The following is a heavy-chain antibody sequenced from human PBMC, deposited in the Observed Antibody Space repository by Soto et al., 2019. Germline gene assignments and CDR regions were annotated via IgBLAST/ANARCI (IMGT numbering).Heavy chain of an antibody. J-gene: IGHJ6*02. V-gene: IGHV5-10-1*01. CDR3: ARPRVVVVPAAIEGDYYGMDV. CDR1: GYSFTSYW. D-gene: IGHD2-2*01. Sequence: GESLKISCKGSGYSFTSYWISWVRQMPGKGLEWMGRIDPSDSYTNYSPSFQGHVTISADKSISTAYLQWSSLKASDTAMYYCARPRVVVVPAAIEGDYYGMDVWGQGTTVTGS. CDR2: IDPSDSYT.